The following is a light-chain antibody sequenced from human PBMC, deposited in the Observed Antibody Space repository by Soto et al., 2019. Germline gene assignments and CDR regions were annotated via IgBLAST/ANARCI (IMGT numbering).Light chain of an antibody. CDR3: QQYYTNSWS. CDR2: WAS. CDR1: QSVLYSPNNKNY. Sequence: DIVMTQSPDSLAVSLGERATINCKSSQSVLYSPNNKNYLAWYQHKPGQPPKMLIYWASIRESGVPDRFSGSGSGTDFNLTISSLQSEDVAVYYCQQYYTNSWSVGQGSKVDI. V-gene: IGKV4-1*01. J-gene: IGKJ1*01.